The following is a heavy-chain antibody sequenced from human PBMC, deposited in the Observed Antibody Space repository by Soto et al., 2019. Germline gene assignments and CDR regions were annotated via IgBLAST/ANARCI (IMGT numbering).Heavy chain of an antibody. CDR3: ARFSGSYTRGLDY. CDR1: GFTFSDHY. D-gene: IGHD1-26*01. CDR2: SRNKANSYST. Sequence: EVQLVESGGGLVQPGGSLRLSCAASGFTFSDHYMDWVGRPPGRGWGGVGGSRNKANSYSTEYAASVKGRFTISRDESKNSLYLQMNSLKTEDTAVYYCARFSGSYTRGLDYWGQGTLVTVSS. V-gene: IGHV3-72*01. J-gene: IGHJ4*02.